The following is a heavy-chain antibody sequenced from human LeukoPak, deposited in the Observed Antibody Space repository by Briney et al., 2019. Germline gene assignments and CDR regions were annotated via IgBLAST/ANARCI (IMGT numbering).Heavy chain of an antibody. J-gene: IGHJ6*04. CDR3: ARDRATPGYQLLRVDYYYGMDV. CDR1: GYSISSGYY. V-gene: IGHV4-38-2*02. CDR2: IYHSGST. D-gene: IGHD2-2*01. Sequence: PSETLSLTCAVSGYSISSGYYWGWIRQPPGKGLEWIGSIYHSGSTYYNPSLKSRVTISVYTSKNQFSLKLSSVTAADTAVYYCARDRATPGYQLLRVDYYYGMDVWGKGTTVTVSS.